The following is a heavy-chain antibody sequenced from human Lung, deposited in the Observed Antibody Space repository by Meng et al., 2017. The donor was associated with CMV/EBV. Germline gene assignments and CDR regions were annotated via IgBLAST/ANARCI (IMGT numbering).Heavy chain of an antibody. Sequence: ASVKVSCKASGYTFTTHYFHWVRQGPGQGLEWMGWIHPHRGDTNYAQQFQGRVPLTRDTSINTGYMELTRLTSDDTAVYYCARDNNWGPDYWGHGTLVTVSS. J-gene: IGHJ4*01. CDR2: IHPHRGDT. CDR1: GYTFTTHY. CDR3: ARDNNWGPDY. V-gene: IGHV1-2*02. D-gene: IGHD7-27*01.